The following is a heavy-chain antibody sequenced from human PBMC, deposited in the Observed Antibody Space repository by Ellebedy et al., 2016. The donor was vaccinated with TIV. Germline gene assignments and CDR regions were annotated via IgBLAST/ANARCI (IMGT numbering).Heavy chain of an antibody. D-gene: IGHD2-21*02. V-gene: IGHV1-2*02. J-gene: IGHJ5*01. CDR3: ARVSTGSDYYSNWFNS. CDR2: INPNTGGT. CDR1: GYTFTGYY. Sequence: ASVKVSXKASGYTFTGYYMHWVRQAPGQGLEWMGWINPNTGGTHYAQKFQGRVTMTRDTSISTVNMELSRLRSDDTAMYYCARVSTGSDYYSNWFNSWGQGTLVTVSS.